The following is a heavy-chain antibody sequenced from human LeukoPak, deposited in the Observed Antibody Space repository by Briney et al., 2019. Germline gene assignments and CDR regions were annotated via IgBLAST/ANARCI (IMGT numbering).Heavy chain of an antibody. Sequence: SETLSLTCTVSGDSLASSTYYLAWIRQPPGKGLEWIGSIYYNGNTYYNPSLESRLAIFVDTSKNQFSLKLSSVTAPDTAVYYCARPDTAMVSFDCWGQGTLVTVSS. D-gene: IGHD5-18*01. CDR2: IYYNGNT. J-gene: IGHJ4*02. V-gene: IGHV4-39*01. CDR1: GDSLASSTYY. CDR3: ARPDTAMVSFDC.